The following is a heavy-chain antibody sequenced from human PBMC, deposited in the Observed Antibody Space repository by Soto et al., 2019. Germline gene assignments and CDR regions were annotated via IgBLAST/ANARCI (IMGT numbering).Heavy chain of an antibody. Sequence: QVQLVQSGAEVKEPGASVKVSCKASGATFTSYGFNWVRQAPGQGLERMGWISGYNGDTHYAQNFQVRVTMTIDTSTSTAYMELRSLRSDDTAVYYCARGTIFGLVSFDYWGQGTLVTVSS. J-gene: IGHJ4*02. V-gene: IGHV1-18*01. CDR2: ISGYNGDT. CDR1: GATFTSYG. D-gene: IGHD3-3*02. CDR3: ARGTIFGLVSFDY.